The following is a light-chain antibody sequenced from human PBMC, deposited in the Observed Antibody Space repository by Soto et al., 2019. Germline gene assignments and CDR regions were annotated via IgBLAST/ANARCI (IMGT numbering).Light chain of an antibody. V-gene: IGLV1-47*01. CDR3: GGWADSLSGPV. CDR1: SSNLGSNY. J-gene: IGLJ2*01. CDR2: RNN. Sequence: QSVLTQPPSASGTPGQRVNISCSGSSSNLGSNYVYWYRQFPGTAPKLLIQRNNQRPSGVTARFSGSKSGTSASLAISGLRSDDEADYYCGGWADSLSGPVFGGGTKLTVL.